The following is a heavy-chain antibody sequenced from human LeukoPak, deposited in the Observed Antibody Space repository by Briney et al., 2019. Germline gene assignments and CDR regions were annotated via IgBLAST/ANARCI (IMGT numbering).Heavy chain of an antibody. Sequence: GESLKISCKGSGYSFTSYWIGWVRQMPGKGLEWMGIICPGDSDTRYSPSFQGQVTISADKSISTAYLQWSSLKASDTAMYYCARDSGYCTNGVCYPNWFDPWGQGTLVTVSS. V-gene: IGHV5-51*01. D-gene: IGHD2-8*01. CDR2: ICPGDSDT. CDR3: ARDSGYCTNGVCYPNWFDP. J-gene: IGHJ5*02. CDR1: GYSFTSYW.